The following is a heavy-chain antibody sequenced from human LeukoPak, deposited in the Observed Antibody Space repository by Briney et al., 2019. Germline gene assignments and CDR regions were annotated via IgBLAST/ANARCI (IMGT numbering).Heavy chain of an antibody. D-gene: IGHD1-26*01. CDR2: ISASGGST. V-gene: IGHV3-23*01. CDR1: GFTFRSYT. J-gene: IGHJ4*02. Sequence: PGGSLRLSCVSSGFTFRSYTRSWVRQVPGKGLEWVSGISASGGSTYYADSVRGRFTISRDNSKNTLYVQMNSLRDEDTAVYYRAKDQRWESPHYLDSWGQGTLVTVSS. CDR3: AKDQRWESPHYLDS.